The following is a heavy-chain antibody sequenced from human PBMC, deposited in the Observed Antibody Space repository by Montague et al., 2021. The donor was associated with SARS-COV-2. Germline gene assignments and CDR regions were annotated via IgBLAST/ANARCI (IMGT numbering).Heavy chain of an antibody. J-gene: IGHJ3*02. CDR1: GGSISSYY. CDR3: ARGGGWMGDAFDI. D-gene: IGHD2-2*03. Sequence: SETLSLTCTVSGGSISSYYWSWIRQPPGKGLEWIGYIYYSGSTNYNPSLRSRVTISVDTSKNQFSLKLSSVTAADTAVYYRARGGGWMGDAFDIWGQGTMVTVSS. V-gene: IGHV4-59*01. CDR2: IYYSGST.